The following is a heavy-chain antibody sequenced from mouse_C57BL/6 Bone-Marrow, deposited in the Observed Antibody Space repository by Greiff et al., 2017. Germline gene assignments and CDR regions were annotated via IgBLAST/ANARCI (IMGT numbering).Heavy chain of an antibody. J-gene: IGHJ4*01. CDR3: ARLAINYYGSSFYAMDY. CDR1: GYTFTGYW. Sequence: VKLMESGAELMKPGASVKLSCKATGYTFTGYWIEWVKQRPGHGLEWIGEILPGSGSTNYNEKFKGKATFTADTSSNTAYMQLSSLTTEDSAIYYCARLAINYYGSSFYAMDYWGQGTSVTVSS. CDR2: ILPGSGST. D-gene: IGHD1-1*01. V-gene: IGHV1-9*01.